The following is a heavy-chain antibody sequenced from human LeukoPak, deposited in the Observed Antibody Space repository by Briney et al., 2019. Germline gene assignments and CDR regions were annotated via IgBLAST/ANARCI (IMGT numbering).Heavy chain of an antibody. CDR2: ISYDGSNK. Sequence: GGSLRLSCAASGFTFSSYAMHWVRQAPGKGLEWVAVISYDGSNKYYADSVKGRFTISRDNSKSTLYLQMNSLRAEDTAVYYCARDPTAGSGWFGRGYFDYWGQGTLVTVSS. CDR3: ARDPTAGSGWFGRGYFDY. CDR1: GFTFSSYA. V-gene: IGHV3-30*04. J-gene: IGHJ4*02. D-gene: IGHD6-19*01.